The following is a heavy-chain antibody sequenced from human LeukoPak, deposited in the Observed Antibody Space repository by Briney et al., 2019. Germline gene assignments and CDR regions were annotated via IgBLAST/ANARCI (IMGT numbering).Heavy chain of an antibody. J-gene: IGHJ3*02. CDR1: GFTFSSYA. CDR2: ISGSGGST. Sequence: GGSLRLSCAASGFTFSSYAMSWVRQAPGKGLEWVSAISGSGGSTYYADSVKGRFTISRDNSKNTLYLQMNSLRAEDTAVYYCTKPHDSSSWPNDAFDIWGQGTMVTVSS. V-gene: IGHV3-23*01. D-gene: IGHD6-13*01. CDR3: TKPHDSSSWPNDAFDI.